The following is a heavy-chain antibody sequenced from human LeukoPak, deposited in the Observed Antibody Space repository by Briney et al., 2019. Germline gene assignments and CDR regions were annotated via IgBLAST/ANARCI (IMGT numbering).Heavy chain of an antibody. Sequence: SETLSLTCTVSGGSISSYYWSWIRQPPGKGLEWIGYLYYSGSTNNNPSLKSRVTISVHMSKNQFSLKLTSVTAADTAVYYCARRRRGYNGYEDAFDIWGQGTMVTVSS. CDR2: LYYSGST. CDR3: ARRRRGYNGYEDAFDI. CDR1: GGSISSYY. D-gene: IGHD5-12*01. V-gene: IGHV4-59*08. J-gene: IGHJ3*02.